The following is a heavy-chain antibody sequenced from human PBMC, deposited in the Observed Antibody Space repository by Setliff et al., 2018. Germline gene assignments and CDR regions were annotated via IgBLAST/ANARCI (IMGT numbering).Heavy chain of an antibody. V-gene: IGHV4-59*01. J-gene: IGHJ6*03. CDR1: GGSISSDY. CDR2: LYYSGNT. Sequence: SETLSLTCTVSGGSISSDYWSWIRQPPGKGLEWIGYLYYSGNTNYNPSLKSRVTISGDTSQNYFSLKLTSVTEADTAVYYCARGPPGYYYYMNVWGQGTTVTVSS. CDR3: ARGPPGYYYYMNV.